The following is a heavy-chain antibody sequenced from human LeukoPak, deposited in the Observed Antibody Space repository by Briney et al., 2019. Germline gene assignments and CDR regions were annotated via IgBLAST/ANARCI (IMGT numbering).Heavy chain of an antibody. Sequence: SETLSLTSTVSGGSMNEFYWAWIRQPAGRGLEWIGRIHSGGTTNYNPSLESRLTISLDTSKNQFSLNLNSVTAADTAVYYCARDSPHGYTSGHYYSFLDVWGKGTTVTVSS. CDR1: GGSMNEFY. J-gene: IGHJ6*03. CDR2: IHSGGTT. D-gene: IGHD5-18*01. CDR3: ARDSPHGYTSGHYYSFLDV. V-gene: IGHV4-4*07.